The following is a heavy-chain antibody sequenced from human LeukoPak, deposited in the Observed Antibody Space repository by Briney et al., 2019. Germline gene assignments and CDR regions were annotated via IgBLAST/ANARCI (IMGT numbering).Heavy chain of an antibody. V-gene: IGHV3-21*01. J-gene: IGHJ4*02. CDR3: ARDKTSGPTYSSSWYNY. CDR2: VSSSSSYI. Sequence: PGGSLRLSCAASRFTLSSYSMNWVRQAPGKGLEWVSSVSSSSSYIYYADSVKGRFTISRDNAKNSLYLQMNSLRAEDTAVYYCARDKTSGPTYSSSWYNYWGQGTLVTVSS. D-gene: IGHD6-13*01. CDR1: RFTLSSYS.